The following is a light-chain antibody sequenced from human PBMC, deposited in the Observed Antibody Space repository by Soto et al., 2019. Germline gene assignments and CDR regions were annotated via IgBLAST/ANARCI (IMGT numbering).Light chain of an antibody. CDR3: QQYGTSPLT. J-gene: IGKJ3*01. CDR1: QSVGSTY. CDR2: GVS. Sequence: EIVLTQSPGTLSLSPGERATLSCRASQSVGSTYLAWYQQKPGQAPKLLIYGVSSRATGIPDRFSRSGSGTDFTLTISRLEPEDFAVYYCQQYGTSPLTFGPGTKVDL. V-gene: IGKV3-20*01.